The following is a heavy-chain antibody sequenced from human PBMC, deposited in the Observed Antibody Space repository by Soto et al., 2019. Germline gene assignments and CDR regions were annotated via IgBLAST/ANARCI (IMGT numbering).Heavy chain of an antibody. CDR3: ARDFRTYSHGVDV. V-gene: IGHV1-2*02. CDR2: INPSSGGT. J-gene: IGHJ6*02. CDR1: GYPFTGPY. D-gene: IGHD4-4*01. Sequence: ASVKVSCKASGYPFTGPYIYWVRQAPGQGLEWMGWINPSSGGTEFAEKFQGRVTVTRDTSIRTVLLELNSLTSDDTGVYFCARDFRTYSHGVDVWGQGTEVAVS.